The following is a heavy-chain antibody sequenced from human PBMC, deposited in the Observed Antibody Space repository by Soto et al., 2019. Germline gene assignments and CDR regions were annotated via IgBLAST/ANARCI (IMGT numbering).Heavy chain of an antibody. CDR2: ISTTSSSI. V-gene: IGHV3-48*02. CDR3: ARKGVAFDY. J-gene: IGHJ4*02. Sequence: RRLSCAASGFTFSSYSMNWVRQAPGKGLEWISYISTTSSSIYYADSVKGRSTISRDNAKNSLFLQMNSLRDEDTAVYYCARKGVAFDYWGQGALVTVSS. D-gene: IGHD3-3*01. CDR1: GFTFSSYS.